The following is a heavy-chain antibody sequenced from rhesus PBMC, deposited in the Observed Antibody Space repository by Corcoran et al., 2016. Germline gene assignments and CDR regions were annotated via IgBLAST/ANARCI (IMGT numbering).Heavy chain of an antibody. Sequence: QVTLKESGPALVKPTQTLTLTCTFSGFSRSTSGMGVGWIRQPSRKTLEWLSLIYWDDDKRYRTSLKSRLTISNDTSKNQVVLTMTNMDPVDTATYYCARVNSYSYYFDYWGQGVLVTVSS. CDR1: GFSRSTSGMG. D-gene: IGHD5-36*02. J-gene: IGHJ4*01. V-gene: IGHV2-1*01. CDR2: IYWDDDK. CDR3: ARVNSYSYYFDY.